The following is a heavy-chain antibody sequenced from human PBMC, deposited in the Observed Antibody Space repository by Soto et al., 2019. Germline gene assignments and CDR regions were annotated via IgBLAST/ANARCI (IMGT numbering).Heavy chain of an antibody. CDR1: GGTFNSYA. J-gene: IGHJ4*02. CDR2: MNPNSGNT. CDR3: ARGYDFWSGYLGY. D-gene: IGHD3-3*01. Sequence: ASVKVSCKASGGTFNSYAISWVRQAPGQGLEWMGWMNPNSGNTGCAQKFQGRVTMTRNTSISTAYMELSSLRSEDTAVYYCARGYDFWSGYLGYWGQGTLVTVSS. V-gene: IGHV1-8*02.